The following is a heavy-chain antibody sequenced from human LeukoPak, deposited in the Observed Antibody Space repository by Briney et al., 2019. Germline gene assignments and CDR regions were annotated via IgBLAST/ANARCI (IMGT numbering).Heavy chain of an antibody. J-gene: IGHJ4*02. D-gene: IGHD3-10*01. Sequence: SETLSLTCIVSGGSISSYHWSWIRQPPGKGLEWIGYISYSGSTNYNPSLKSRVTISVDTSKNQFSLRLSSVTAADTAVYYCARHLDYYGSGTYEFWGQGTLVTASS. CDR2: ISYSGST. CDR1: GGSISSYH. CDR3: ARHLDYYGSGTYEF. V-gene: IGHV4-59*08.